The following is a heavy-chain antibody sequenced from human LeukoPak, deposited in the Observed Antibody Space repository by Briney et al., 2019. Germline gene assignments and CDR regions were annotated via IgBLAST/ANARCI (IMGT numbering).Heavy chain of an antibody. V-gene: IGHV3-30*18. CDR2: ISYDGSNT. CDR3: AKDRDTSGWRYFDY. CDR1: GFTFSNYG. J-gene: IGHJ4*02. D-gene: IGHD6-19*01. Sequence: GGSLRLSCAATGFTFSNYGMHWVRQAPDKGLEWLAVISYDGSNTYYADSVKGRFTISRDNSKNTLYLQMNSLRTENTALFYCAKDRDTSGWRYFDYRGQGTLVTVSS.